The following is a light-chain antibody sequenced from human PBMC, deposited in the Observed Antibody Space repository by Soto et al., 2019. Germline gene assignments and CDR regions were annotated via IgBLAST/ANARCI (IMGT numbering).Light chain of an antibody. V-gene: IGKV1-39*01. Sequence: DIQMTQSPSSLSASVGDRVTITCRASQNIKSYLNWYQDKPGKAPKLLIYAASSLQSGVPSRISGSGSGTDVTLTIGSLQPDDFASYFCQQSHTTPLTFGGGTRVEIK. CDR1: QNIKSY. CDR3: QQSHTTPLT. J-gene: IGKJ4*01. CDR2: AAS.